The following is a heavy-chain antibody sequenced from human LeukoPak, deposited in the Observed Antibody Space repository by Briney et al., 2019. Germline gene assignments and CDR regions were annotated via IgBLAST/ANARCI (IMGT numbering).Heavy chain of an antibody. Sequence: GGSLRLSCAASGFTFSSYGMHWVRQAPGKGLEWVAFIRYDGSNKYYADSVKGRFTISRDNSKNTLYLQMNSLRAVDTAVYYCAKSPWGYCSSTSCSSFDYWGQGTLVTVSS. CDR2: IRYDGSNK. CDR3: AKSPWGYCSSTSCSSFDY. CDR1: GFTFSSYG. V-gene: IGHV3-30*02. D-gene: IGHD2-2*01. J-gene: IGHJ4*02.